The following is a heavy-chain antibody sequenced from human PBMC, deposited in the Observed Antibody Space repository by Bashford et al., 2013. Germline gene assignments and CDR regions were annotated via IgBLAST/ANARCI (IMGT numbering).Heavy chain of an antibody. CDR1: GYTFTSYG. V-gene: IGHV1-18*01. D-gene: IGHD3-22*01. CDR3: ARDLGQTYYYDSSGYNWFDP. Sequence: SVKVSCKASGYTFTSYGISWVRQAPGQGLEWMGWISAYNGNTNYAQKLQGRVTMTTDTSTSTAYMELRSLRSDDTAVYYCARDLGQTYYYDSSGYNWFDPWGQGTLVTVSS. CDR2: ISAYNGNT. J-gene: IGHJ5*02.